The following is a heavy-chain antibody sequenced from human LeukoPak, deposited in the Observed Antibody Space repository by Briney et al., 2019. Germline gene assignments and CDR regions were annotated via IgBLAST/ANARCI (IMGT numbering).Heavy chain of an antibody. J-gene: IGHJ4*02. D-gene: IGHD5-18*01. V-gene: IGHV3-15*01. CDR1: GFTFSNAW. CDR2: IKSKTDGGTT. CDR3: ATDSSSRIQLWTPLKY. Sequence: GGSLRLSCAASGFTFSNAWMSWVRQAPGKGLEWVGHIKSKTDGGTTDYAAPVKGRFTISRDDSKTTLYLQMNSLRPEDTAVYYCATDSSSRIQLWTPLKYWGQGTLVTVSS.